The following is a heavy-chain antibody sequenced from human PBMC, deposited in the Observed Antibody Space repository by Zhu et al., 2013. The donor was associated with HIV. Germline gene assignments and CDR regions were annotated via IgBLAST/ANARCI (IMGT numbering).Heavy chain of an antibody. V-gene: IGHV1-69*18. D-gene: IGHD3-10*01. CDR2: IVPIFGST. Sequence: QVQLVQSGAELKKPGSSVRVSCKASGGTFSNFALSWVRQAPGQGLEWLGKIVPIFGSTNYAQNFQGRITITADESTSTAYMELRSLRSEDTAVYYCASERGFGATFITYPFGRSWGQGTTVTVSS. CDR3: ASERGFGATFITYPFGRS. J-gene: IGHJ6*02. CDR1: GGTFSNFA.